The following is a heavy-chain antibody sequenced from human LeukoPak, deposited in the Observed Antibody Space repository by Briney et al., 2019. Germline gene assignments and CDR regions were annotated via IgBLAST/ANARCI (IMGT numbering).Heavy chain of an antibody. CDR1: GFTFRSYS. CDR3: ARDHYVWPDGYNVHYYGMDV. J-gene: IGHJ6*02. CDR2: ISSSSSYI. Sequence: GGSLRLSCTASGFTFRSYSMNWVRQAPGKGLEWVSSISSSSSYIYYADSVKGRFTISRDNAKNSLYLQMNSLRAEDTAVYYCARDHYVWPDGYNVHYYGMDVWGQGTTVTVSS. V-gene: IGHV3-21*01. D-gene: IGHD5-24*01.